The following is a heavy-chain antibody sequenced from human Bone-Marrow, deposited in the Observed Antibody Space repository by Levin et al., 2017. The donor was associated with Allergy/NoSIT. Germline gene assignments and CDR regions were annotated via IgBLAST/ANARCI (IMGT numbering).Heavy chain of an antibody. CDR1: GFTVSSNY. D-gene: IGHD5-18*01. CDR3: AKAISLGGYSHGWVDY. CDR2: IYPDGST. J-gene: IGHJ4*02. Sequence: GGSLRLSCAASGFTVSSNYMSWVRQAPGKGLEWVSVIYPDGSTYYADSVKGRFTISRDNSQNTLNLQMNSLRAEDTAVYYCAKAISLGGYSHGWVDYWGQGTLVTVSS. V-gene: IGHV3-53*01.